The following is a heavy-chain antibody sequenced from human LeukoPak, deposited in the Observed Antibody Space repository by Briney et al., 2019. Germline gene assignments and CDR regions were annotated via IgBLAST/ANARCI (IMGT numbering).Heavy chain of an antibody. V-gene: IGHV4-39*07. CDR1: GGSISSSSYY. D-gene: IGHD5-18*01. Sequence: SETLSLTCTVSGGSISSSSYYWGWIRQPPGKGLEWIGSIYYSGSTYYNPSLKSRVTISVDTSKNQFSLKLSSVTAADTAVYYCARGFTWIQLWLVFWFDPWGQGTLVTVSS. CDR3: ARGFTWIQLWLVFWFDP. J-gene: IGHJ5*02. CDR2: IYYSGST.